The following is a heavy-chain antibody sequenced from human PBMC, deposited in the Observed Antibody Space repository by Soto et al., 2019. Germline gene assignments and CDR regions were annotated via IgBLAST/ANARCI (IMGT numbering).Heavy chain of an antibody. CDR2: ISYDGSNK. V-gene: IGHV3-30-3*01. Sequence: GGSLRLSCAASGFTFSSYAMHWVRQAPGKGLEWVAVISYDGSNKYYADSVKGRFTISRDNSKNTLYLQMNSLRAEDTAVYYCAREPDWGSGVFDYWGQGTLVTVSS. CDR3: AREPDWGSGVFDY. D-gene: IGHD7-27*01. CDR1: GFTFSSYA. J-gene: IGHJ4*02.